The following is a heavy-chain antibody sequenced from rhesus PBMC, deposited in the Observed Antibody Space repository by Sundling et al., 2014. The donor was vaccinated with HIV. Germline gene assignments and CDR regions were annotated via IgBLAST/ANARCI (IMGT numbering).Heavy chain of an antibody. CDR1: GLTFRKFG. CDR3: VRGEYYGANFLSDY. D-gene: IGHD3-40*01. Sequence: EVQLVESGGGLVQPGGSLRLSCEASGLTFRKFGMHWVRQAPGKGLDWVAAISYDGSKKYYADSVKDRFTISRDSSKNILYLQMNNLKLEDTAVYFCVRGEYYGANFLSDYWGQGVLVTVSS. CDR2: ISYDGSKK. J-gene: IGHJ4*01. V-gene: IGHV3-54*02.